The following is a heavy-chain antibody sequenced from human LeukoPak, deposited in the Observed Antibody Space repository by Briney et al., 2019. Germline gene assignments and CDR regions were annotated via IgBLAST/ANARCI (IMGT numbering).Heavy chain of an antibody. CDR3: ARVGMYYDILTGYYFPGP. Sequence: SETLSLTCADHRGSLSGYYWRWIRQPPGKGLEWIGEINHSGSTNYNPSLKSRVTISVDTSKNQFSLKLSSVTAADTAVYYCARVGMYYDILTGYYFPGPWGQGTLVTVSS. CDR2: INHSGST. D-gene: IGHD3-9*01. J-gene: IGHJ5*02. V-gene: IGHV4-34*01. CDR1: RGSLSGYY.